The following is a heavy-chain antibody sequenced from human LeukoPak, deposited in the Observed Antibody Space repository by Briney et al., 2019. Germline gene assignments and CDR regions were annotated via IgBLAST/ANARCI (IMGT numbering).Heavy chain of an antibody. D-gene: IGHD3-16*01. J-gene: IGHJ6*03. V-gene: IGHV1-69*06. Sequence: SVKVSCKASGGSFSSYAITWVRQAPGQGLEWMGRIIPIFGTPTYAQKFQGRVTITADMGSSTAYLELTSLTSEDTARYFCAKQGAVRQDYYMDVWGSGTTVTVSS. CDR2: IIPIFGTP. CDR1: GGSFSSYA. CDR3: AKQGAVRQDYYMDV.